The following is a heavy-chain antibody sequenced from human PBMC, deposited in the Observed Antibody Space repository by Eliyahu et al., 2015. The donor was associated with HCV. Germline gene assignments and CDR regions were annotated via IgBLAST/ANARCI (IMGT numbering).Heavy chain of an antibody. CDR1: GFTSDDYT. CDR3: TSTGRDHCSGGTCYLRY. J-gene: IGHJ4*02. CDR2: IRWKAQGGTT. D-gene: IGHD2-15*01. Sequence: EVQLVESGGGLVQPGQSLXLSCTASGFTSDDYTMXWVRQAPGKGLEWVSFIRWKAQGGTTEYAASVKGRFSMSRDDSKTIVYLQMDSLITEDTAVYYCTSTGRDHCSGGTCYLRYWGQGTLVTVS. V-gene: IGHV3-49*04.